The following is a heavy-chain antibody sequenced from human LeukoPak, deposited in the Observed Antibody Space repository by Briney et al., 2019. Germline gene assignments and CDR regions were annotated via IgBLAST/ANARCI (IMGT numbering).Heavy chain of an antibody. CDR1: GFTFSSYW. CDR2: INSDGSST. Sequence: PGGSLRLSCAASGFTFSSYWMHWVRQAPGKGLVWVSRINSDGSSTSYADSVKGRFTISRDNAKNTLYLQMNSLRAEDTAVYYCARDPHDGDANYYFDYWGQGTLVTVSS. J-gene: IGHJ4*02. V-gene: IGHV3-74*01. D-gene: IGHD4-17*01. CDR3: ARDPHDGDANYYFDY.